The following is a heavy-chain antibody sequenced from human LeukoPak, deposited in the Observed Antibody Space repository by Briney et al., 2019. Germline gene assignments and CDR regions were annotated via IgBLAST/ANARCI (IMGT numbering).Heavy chain of an antibody. J-gene: IGHJ6*03. CDR2: IIPIFGTA. Sequence: SVTVSCKASGGTFSSYAISWVRQAPGQGLEWMGGIIPIFGTANYAQRFQGRVTITADESTSTAYMELRSLRSDDTAVYYCARARIAVAGTGYYYYYMDVWGKGTTVTISS. D-gene: IGHD6-19*01. CDR3: ARARIAVAGTGYYYYYMDV. V-gene: IGHV1-69*13. CDR1: GGTFSSYA.